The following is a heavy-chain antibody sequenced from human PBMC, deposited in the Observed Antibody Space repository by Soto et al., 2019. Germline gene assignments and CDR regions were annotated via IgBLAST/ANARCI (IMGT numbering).Heavy chain of an antibody. Sequence: SETLSLTCTVSGGSISSSSYYWGWIRQPPGKGLEWIGSIYYSGSTYYNPSLKSRVTISVDTSKNQFSLKLSSVTAADTAVYYCARGQGDYDYVWGSYRQEGYYYYGMDVWGQGTTVTVSS. D-gene: IGHD3-16*02. CDR2: IYYSGST. J-gene: IGHJ6*02. CDR3: ARGQGDYDYVWGSYRQEGYYYYGMDV. V-gene: IGHV4-39*01. CDR1: GGSISSSSYY.